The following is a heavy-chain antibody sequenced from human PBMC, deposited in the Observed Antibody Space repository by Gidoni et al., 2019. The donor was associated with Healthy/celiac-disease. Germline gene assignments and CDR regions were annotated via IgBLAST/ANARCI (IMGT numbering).Heavy chain of an antibody. V-gene: IGHV4-61*01. CDR2: IYYSGST. Sequence: QVQLQESGPGRVKPSEPLSLTCTVSGGSVSSGSYYWSWIRQPPGKGLEWIGYIYYSGSTNYNPSLKSRVTISVDTSKNQFSLKLSSVTAADTAVYYCARDLAAAGTVYDAFDIWGQGTMVTVSS. D-gene: IGHD6-13*01. CDR3: ARDLAAAGTVYDAFDI. CDR1: GGSVSSGSYY. J-gene: IGHJ3*02.